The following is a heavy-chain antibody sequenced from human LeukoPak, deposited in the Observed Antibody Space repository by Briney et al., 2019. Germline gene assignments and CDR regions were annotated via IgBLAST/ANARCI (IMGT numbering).Heavy chain of an antibody. J-gene: IGHJ6*04. D-gene: IGHD2-2*01. CDR2: IYSGGST. CDR1: GFTFDDYA. CDR3: ASGPIVVVPAANSYGMDV. V-gene: IGHV3-53*01. Sequence: GRSLRLSCAASGFTFDDYAMHWVRQAPGKGLEWVSVIYSGGSTYYADSVKGRFTISRDNSKNTLYLQMNSLRAEDTAVYYCASGPIVVVPAANSYGMDVWGKGTTVTVSS.